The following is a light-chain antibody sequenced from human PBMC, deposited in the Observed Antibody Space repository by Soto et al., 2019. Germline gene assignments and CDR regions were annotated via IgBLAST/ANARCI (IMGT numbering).Light chain of an antibody. V-gene: IGLV2-14*01. J-gene: IGLJ1*01. CDR2: QAT. CDR1: SSDLAIYNY. CDR3: SSYTDSSNYV. Sequence: QAVVTQPASVSGSPGQSITISCTGTSSDLAIYNYVSWYQQQPGKAPKLMIYQATNRPSGVSNRFSGSRSGNTASLTISGLQAEDEADYYCSSYTDSSNYVFGTGTKLTVL.